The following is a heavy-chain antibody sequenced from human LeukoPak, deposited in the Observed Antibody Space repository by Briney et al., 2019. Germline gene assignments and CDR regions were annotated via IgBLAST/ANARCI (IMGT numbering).Heavy chain of an antibody. CDR3: ARGYSYGYIQTDY. V-gene: IGHV3-7*01. D-gene: IGHD5-18*01. CDR2: IKQDGSEK. CDR1: GFTFSTYW. Sequence: GGSLRLSCAASGFTFSTYWMSWVRQAPGTGLEWVASIKQDGSEKYYVDSVKGRFTISRDNAKNSLYLQMNSLRAEDTAVYYCARGYSYGYIQTDYWGQGTLVTVSS. J-gene: IGHJ4*02.